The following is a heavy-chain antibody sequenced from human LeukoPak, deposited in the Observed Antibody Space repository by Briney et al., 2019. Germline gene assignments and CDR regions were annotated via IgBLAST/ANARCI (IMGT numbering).Heavy chain of an antibody. V-gene: IGHV4-4*09. CDR1: GGSINNYY. Sequence: PSETLSLTCTVSGGSINNYYWTWIRQPPGKGLEWIGYIYSSGITNYNPSLKSRVTMSVDTSKNQFSLKLSSVTAADTAVYYCASDYGDDYYYYGMDVWGQGTTVTVSS. CDR2: IYSSGIT. D-gene: IGHD4-17*01. J-gene: IGHJ6*02. CDR3: ASDYGDDYYYYGMDV.